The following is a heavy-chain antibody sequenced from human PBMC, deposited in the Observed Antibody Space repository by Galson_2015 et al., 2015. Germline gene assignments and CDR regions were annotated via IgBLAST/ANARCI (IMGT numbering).Heavy chain of an antibody. J-gene: IGHJ4*02. D-gene: IGHD3-22*01. CDR2: ISYDGSNK. Sequence: SLRLSCAASGFTFSSYGMHWVRQAPGKGLEWVAVISYDGSNKYYADSVKGRFTISRDNSKNTLYLQMNSLRAEDTAVYYCAKDATYYYDSSGYSPPPYYFDYWGQGTLVTVSS. V-gene: IGHV3-30*18. CDR3: AKDATYYYDSSGYSPPPYYFDY. CDR1: GFTFSSYG.